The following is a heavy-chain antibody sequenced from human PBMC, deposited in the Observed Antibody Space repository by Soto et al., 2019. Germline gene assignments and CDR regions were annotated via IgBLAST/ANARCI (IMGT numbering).Heavy chain of an antibody. V-gene: IGHV5-10-1*01. Sequence: GESLKISFKGSGYSFTSYLISWVRQMPVKGLEWMGRIDPSDSYTNYSPSFQGHVTISADKSISTAYLQWSSLKASDTAMYYCARLGYYDSSGYHYGMDVWGQGTTVTVSS. CDR3: ARLGYYDSSGYHYGMDV. CDR1: GYSFTSYL. D-gene: IGHD3-22*01. CDR2: IDPSDSYT. J-gene: IGHJ6*02.